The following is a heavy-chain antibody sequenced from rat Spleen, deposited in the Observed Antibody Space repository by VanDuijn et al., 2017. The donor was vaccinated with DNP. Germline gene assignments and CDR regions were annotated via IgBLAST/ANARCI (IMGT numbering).Heavy chain of an antibody. CDR2: ISSGGDRT. Sequence: EVQLVESGGGLVQPGRSMKLSCAASGFTFSNYGMAWVRQAPKKGLEWVATISSGGDRTYYRVSVKGRFTISRDNAKDTLYLQMDSLRSEDTATYYCATGQYGYNYWGQGVMVTVSS. CDR1: GFTFSNYG. D-gene: IGHD1-4*01. CDR3: ATGQYGYNY. J-gene: IGHJ2*01. V-gene: IGHV5S13*01.